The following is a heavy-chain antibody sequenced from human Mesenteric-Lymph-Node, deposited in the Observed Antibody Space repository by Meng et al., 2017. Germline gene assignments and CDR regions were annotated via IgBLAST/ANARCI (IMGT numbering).Heavy chain of an antibody. J-gene: IGHJ4*02. CDR3: ARGSRDRIAAAGYWVDY. Sequence: ASVKVSCKASGYTFTTYWLHWIRLAPGQGPEWMGWMNPNSGNTGYAQKFQGRVTMTRNTSISTAYMGLSSLRSEDAAVYYCARGSRDRIAAAGYWVDYWGQGTLVTVSS. D-gene: IGHD6-13*01. CDR2: MNPNSGNT. CDR1: GYTFTTYW. V-gene: IGHV1-8*01.